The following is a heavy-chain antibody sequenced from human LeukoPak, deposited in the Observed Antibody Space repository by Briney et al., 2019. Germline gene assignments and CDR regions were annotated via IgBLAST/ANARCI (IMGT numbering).Heavy chain of an antibody. D-gene: IGHD2-2*01. Sequence: PGGSLRLSCAASGFTFSSYAMSWVRQAPGKGLGWVSAISGSGGSTYYADSVKGRFTISRGNSKNTLYLQMNSLRAEDTAVYYCAKLFRDCSSTSCSNYYYYYMDVWGKGTTVTVSS. V-gene: IGHV3-23*01. CDR3: AKLFRDCSSTSCSNYYYYYMDV. J-gene: IGHJ6*03. CDR1: GFTFSSYA. CDR2: ISGSGGST.